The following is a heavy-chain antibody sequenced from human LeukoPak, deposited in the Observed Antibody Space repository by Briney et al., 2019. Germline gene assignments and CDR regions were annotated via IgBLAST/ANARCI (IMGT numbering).Heavy chain of an antibody. V-gene: IGHV4-59*12. CDR2: IYYSGST. D-gene: IGHD5-18*01. CDR3: ARGHRYSYGGFSDY. Sequence: SETLSLTCTVSGGSISSYFWSWIRQPPGKGLEWIGYIYYSGSTSYNPSLKSRVTISVDTSKNQFSLKLSSVTAADTAVYYCARGHRYSYGGFSDYWGQGTLVTVSS. CDR1: GGSISSYF. J-gene: IGHJ4*02.